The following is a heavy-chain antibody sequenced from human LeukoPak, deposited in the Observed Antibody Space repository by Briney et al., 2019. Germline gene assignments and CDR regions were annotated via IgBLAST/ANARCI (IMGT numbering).Heavy chain of an antibody. D-gene: IGHD2-15*01. V-gene: IGHV6-1*01. CDR3: ARELDCSGGTCYYYLDY. J-gene: IGHJ4*02. CDR1: GDSVSSNSAA. Sequence: SQTLSLTCAISGDSVSSNSAAWTWIRQSPSRGLEWLGRIYYRSKWYNDYAVSVQSRITITPDTSKNRVSLQVNSVTPEDTAVYYCARELDCSGGTCYYYLDYWGQGTLVTVSS. CDR2: IYYRSKWYN.